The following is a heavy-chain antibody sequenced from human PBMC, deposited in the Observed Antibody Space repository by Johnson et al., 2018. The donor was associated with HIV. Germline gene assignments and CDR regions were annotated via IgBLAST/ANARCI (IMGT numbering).Heavy chain of an antibody. D-gene: IGHD3-22*01. CDR3: ARGHHDSGYPLEAFDI. J-gene: IGHJ3*02. CDR1: GFTVSSNY. V-gene: IGHV3-66*01. CDR2: IYSGGST. Sequence: VQLVESGGNLVQPGGSLRLSCAASGFTVSSNYMTWVRQAPGKGLEWVSVIYSGGSTYYADSVKGRFIISRDNSKNTLLLQMNRLRVDDTAMYYCARGHHDSGYPLEAFDIWGQGTMVSVSS.